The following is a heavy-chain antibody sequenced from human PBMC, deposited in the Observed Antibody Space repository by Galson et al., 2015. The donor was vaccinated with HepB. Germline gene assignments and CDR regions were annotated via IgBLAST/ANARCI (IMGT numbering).Heavy chain of an antibody. J-gene: IGHJ6*02. CDR2: ISSSSSYT. CDR1: GFTFSDYY. Sequence: SLRLSCAASGFTFSDYYMSWIRQAPGKGLEWVSYISSSSSYTNYADSVKGRFTISRDNAKNSLYLQMNSLRAEDTAVYYCARDKYDFWSGPGNYYGMDVWGQGTTVTVSS. CDR3: ARDKYDFWSGPGNYYGMDV. D-gene: IGHD3-3*01. V-gene: IGHV3-11*06.